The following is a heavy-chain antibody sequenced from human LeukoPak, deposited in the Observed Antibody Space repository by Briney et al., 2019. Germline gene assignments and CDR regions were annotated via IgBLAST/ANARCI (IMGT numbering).Heavy chain of an antibody. CDR1: GFTFSSYA. CDR2: ISYDGSNK. D-gene: IGHD3-10*01. V-gene: IGHV3-30*04. J-gene: IGHJ6*04. CDR3: ARDKGSLLWFGELSNVNYYYGMDV. Sequence: GGSLRLSCAASGFTFSSYAMHWVRQAPGKGLEWVAVISYDGSNKYYADSVKGRFTISRDNSKNTLYLQMNSLRAEDTAVYYCARDKGSLLWFGELSNVNYYYGMDVWGKGTTVTVSS.